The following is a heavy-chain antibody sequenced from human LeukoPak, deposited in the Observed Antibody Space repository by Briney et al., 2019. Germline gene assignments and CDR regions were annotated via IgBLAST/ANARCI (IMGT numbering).Heavy chain of an antibody. Sequence: GGSLRLSCTASGFSFNNYALPWFRPAPGKGLAGVSIIIAISGSTFYADSVKGLFTISRDNAKSTLYLQMKSLSVEDTAVYYWAKGAYEYVEVAYFDFWGQGALVTVSS. CDR1: GFSFNNYA. V-gene: IGHV3-23*01. CDR3: AKGAYEYVEVAYFDF. CDR2: IIAISGST. D-gene: IGHD2-15*01. J-gene: IGHJ4*02.